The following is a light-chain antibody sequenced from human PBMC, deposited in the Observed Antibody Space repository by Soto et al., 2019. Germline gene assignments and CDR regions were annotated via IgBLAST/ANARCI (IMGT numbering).Light chain of an antibody. CDR3: SAWDDSLKGGI. Sequence: QSALTQPPSASGSPGQSVTISCTGTKNDIGVYDFVSWYQHHPGKAPRLIIYEVVQRPSGVPDRFSGSKSGTSASLAISGLQSEDEADYYCSAWDDSLKGGIFGGGTKVTVL. J-gene: IGLJ2*01. CDR2: EVV. CDR1: KNDIGVYDF. V-gene: IGLV2-8*01.